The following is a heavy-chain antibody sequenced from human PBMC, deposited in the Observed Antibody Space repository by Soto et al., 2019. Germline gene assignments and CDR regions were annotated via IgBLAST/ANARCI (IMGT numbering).Heavy chain of an antibody. CDR1: GGSISSGDYY. V-gene: IGHV4-30-4*01. Sequence: SETLSLTCTVSGGSISSGDYYWSWIRQPPGKGLEWIGYIYYSGSTYYNPSLKSRVTISVDTSKNQFSLKLSSVTAADTAVYYCARGPRYYDFWSGYYYGMDVWGQGTRVTVSS. CDR3: ARGPRYYDFWSGYYYGMDV. CDR2: IYYSGST. J-gene: IGHJ6*02. D-gene: IGHD3-3*01.